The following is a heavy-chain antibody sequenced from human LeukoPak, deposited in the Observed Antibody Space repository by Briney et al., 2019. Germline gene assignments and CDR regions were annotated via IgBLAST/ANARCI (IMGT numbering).Heavy chain of an antibody. J-gene: IGHJ3*02. Sequence: GGSLRLSCTAPGFTFANAWMTWVRQAPGKGLVWVSRLDSGGRTTNYADSVKGRFTISRDNAKNTLYLQMNSLRAEDTAVYYCARDGGYNAFDIWGQGTMVTVSS. V-gene: IGHV3-74*01. CDR2: LDSGGRTT. CDR3: ARDGGYNAFDI. CDR1: GFTFANAW. D-gene: IGHD5-12*01.